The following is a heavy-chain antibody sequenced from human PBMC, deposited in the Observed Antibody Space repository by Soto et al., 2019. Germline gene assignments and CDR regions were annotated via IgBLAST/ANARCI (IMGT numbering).Heavy chain of an antibody. Sequence: QVQLQESGPGLVKPSGTLSLTCAVFGGSINSYNCWNWFRHSPGKGLEWIGEMSHSRRANYNPTLKSRGTISLYRANSQFSMRLTSVSVADTAVYFCARDSVASPRGALDVWGRGTLVTVSS. V-gene: IGHV4-4*02. CDR2: MSHSRRA. J-gene: IGHJ3*01. CDR1: GGSINSYNC. D-gene: IGHD1-26*01. CDR3: ARDSVASPRGALDV.